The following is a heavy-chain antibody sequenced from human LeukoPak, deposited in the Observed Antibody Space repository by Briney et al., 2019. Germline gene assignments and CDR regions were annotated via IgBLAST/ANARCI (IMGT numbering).Heavy chain of an antibody. D-gene: IGHD3-10*01. CDR3: ARGVNRPNYYYYGMDV. V-gene: IGHV3-30*02. Sequence: GGSLRLSCAASGFIFSNYGMHWVRQAPGKGLEWITFIRYDGSDENYTDSVKGRFTISRDNSKNTLFLQMNSLRAEDTAMYYCARGVNRPNYYYYGMDVWGQGTTVTVSS. CDR1: GFIFSNYG. J-gene: IGHJ6*02. CDR2: IRYDGSDE.